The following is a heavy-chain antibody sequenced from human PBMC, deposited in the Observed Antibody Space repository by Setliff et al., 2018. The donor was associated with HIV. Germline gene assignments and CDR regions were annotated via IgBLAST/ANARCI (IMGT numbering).Heavy chain of an antibody. CDR3: ASGYCSSTSCYGIYYFDN. CDR2: MNPKSGNT. Sequence: PSVKVSCKASGYNFTSHDINWVRQAPGQGLEWMRWMNPKSGNTGYARKFQGRVTMTRKTSISTAYMELRSLRSDDTAVYYCASGYCSSTSCYGIYYFDNWGQGTPVTVSS. D-gene: IGHD2-2*01. J-gene: IGHJ4*02. CDR1: GYNFTSHD. V-gene: IGHV1-8*01.